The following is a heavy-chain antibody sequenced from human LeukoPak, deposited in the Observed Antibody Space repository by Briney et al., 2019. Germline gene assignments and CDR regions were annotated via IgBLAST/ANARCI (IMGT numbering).Heavy chain of an antibody. CDR3: AKGEDYYGSGSPSDY. CDR1: GFTFSSYA. J-gene: IGHJ4*02. V-gene: IGHV3-23*01. CDR2: ISGSGGST. D-gene: IGHD3-10*01. Sequence: GGSLRLSCAASGFTFSSYAMSWVRQAPGKGLEWVSAISGSGGSTYYADSVKGRFTISRDNSKNTLYLQMNSLRAEDTAVYYCAKGEDYYGSGSPSDYWGQGTLVTVSS.